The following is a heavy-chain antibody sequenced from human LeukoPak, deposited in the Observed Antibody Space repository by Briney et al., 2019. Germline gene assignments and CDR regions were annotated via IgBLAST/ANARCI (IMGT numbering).Heavy chain of an antibody. CDR2: ISGSGGST. J-gene: IGHJ4*02. CDR1: GFTFSSYA. Sequence: PGGSLRLSCAASGFTFSSYAMSWARQAPGKGLEWVSAISGSGGSTYYAGSVKGRFTMSRDNSKNTLYLQMSSLRAEDTAVYYCAKDSGYSSSWYDFDYWGQGTLVTVSS. V-gene: IGHV3-23*01. CDR3: AKDSGYSSSWYDFDY. D-gene: IGHD6-13*01.